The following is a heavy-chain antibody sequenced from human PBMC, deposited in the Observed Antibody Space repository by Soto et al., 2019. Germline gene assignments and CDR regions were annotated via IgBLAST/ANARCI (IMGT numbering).Heavy chain of an antibody. CDR1: GGSISSGGYY. CDR2: IYYSGST. CDR3: ARSRKKLSGYDFDY. Sequence: SETLSLTCTVSGGSISSGGYYWSWIRQHPGKGLEWIGHIYYSGSTYYNPSLKSRVTISVDTSKNQFSLKLSSVTAADTAVYYCARSRKKLSGYDFDYWGQGTLVTVSS. D-gene: IGHD5-12*01. V-gene: IGHV4-31*03. J-gene: IGHJ4*02.